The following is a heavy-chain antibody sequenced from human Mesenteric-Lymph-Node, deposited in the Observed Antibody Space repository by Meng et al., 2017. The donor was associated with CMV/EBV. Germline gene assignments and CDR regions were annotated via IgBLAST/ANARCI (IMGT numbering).Heavy chain of an antibody. J-gene: IGHJ4*02. D-gene: IGHD2-2*01. Sequence: ETLSLTCAVSGFTFSSYEMNWVRQAPGKGLEWISVITGSGVTTYYADSVESRFTISRDNSKNTLYLQMNSLRAEDTAVYYCAKTWASYYAPKDHFDYWGQGTLVTVSS. CDR2: ITGSGVTT. V-gene: IGHV3-23*01. CDR3: AKTWASYYAPKDHFDY. CDR1: GFTFSSYE.